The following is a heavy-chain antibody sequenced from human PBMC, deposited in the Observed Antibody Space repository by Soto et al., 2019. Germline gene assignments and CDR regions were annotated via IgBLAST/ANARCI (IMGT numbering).Heavy chain of an antibody. CDR3: AKVKGSRFYYGMDV. V-gene: IGHV3-30*04. CDR2: ISYDGSNK. D-gene: IGHD3-16*01. Sequence: GGSLRLSCAASGFTFSIYSMHWVRQAPGKGLEWVAVISYDGSNKYYEDSVKGRFTISRDNSKNTLYLQMNSLRAEDTAVYYCAKVKGSRFYYGMDVWGQGTTVTVSS. CDR1: GFTFSIYS. J-gene: IGHJ6*02.